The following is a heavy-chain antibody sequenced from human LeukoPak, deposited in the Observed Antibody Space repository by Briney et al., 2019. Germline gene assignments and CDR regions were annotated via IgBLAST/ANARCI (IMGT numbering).Heavy chain of an antibody. CDR2: ISSSSRYI. CDR3: ARDQGRWLQLSAFDI. CDR1: GFTFSSYS. Sequence: PGGSLRLSCAASGFTFSSYSMNWVRQAPGKGLEWVSSISSSSRYIDYADSVKGRFTISRDNAKNSLYLQMNSLRAEDTAVYYCARDQGRWLQLSAFDIWGQGTMVTVSS. J-gene: IGHJ3*02. V-gene: IGHV3-21*01. D-gene: IGHD5-24*01.